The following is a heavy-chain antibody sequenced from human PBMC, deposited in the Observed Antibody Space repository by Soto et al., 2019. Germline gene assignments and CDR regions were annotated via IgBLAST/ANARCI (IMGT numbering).Heavy chain of an antibody. V-gene: IGHV4-31*03. Sequence: SETLSLTCTVSGGSISSGGYYWSWIRQHPGKGLEWIGYIYYSGSTYYNPSLKSRVTISVDTSKNQFSLKLSSVTAADTAVYYCARAPYNDSSGYYVLFDPWGQGTLVTVSS. CDR3: ARAPYNDSSGYYVLFDP. D-gene: IGHD3-22*01. CDR2: IYYSGST. CDR1: GGSISSGGYY. J-gene: IGHJ5*02.